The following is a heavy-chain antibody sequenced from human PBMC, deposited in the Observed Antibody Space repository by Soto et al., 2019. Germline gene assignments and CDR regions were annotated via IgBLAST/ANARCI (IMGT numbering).Heavy chain of an antibody. D-gene: IGHD2-2*01. CDR2: IYRGGNT. V-gene: IGHV3-53*01. J-gene: IGHJ4*02. CDR3: ASVGYCSTTICPPA. Sequence: PGGSLRLSCAASGLTVSTNYMTWVRQAPGKGLEWVSVIYRGGNTYHADSVQGRFSISRDNSKNTVDLQMNNLRAKDTAMYYCASVGYCSTTICPPAWGQGTLVTVSS. CDR1: GLTVSTNY.